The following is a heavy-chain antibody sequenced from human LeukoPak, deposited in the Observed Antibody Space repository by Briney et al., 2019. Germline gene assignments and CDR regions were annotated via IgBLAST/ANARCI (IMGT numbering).Heavy chain of an antibody. V-gene: IGHV3-7*01. CDR1: GFTFSSYW. Sequence: PGGSLRLSCAASGFTFSSYWMSWVRQAPGKGLEWVANIKQDGSEKYYVDSVKGRFTISRDNAKNSLYLQMNSLRAEDTAVYYCARDCEYSSSAGDDYYYYYMDVWGKGTTVTVSS. J-gene: IGHJ6*03. CDR2: IKQDGSEK. D-gene: IGHD6-6*01. CDR3: ARDCEYSSSAGDDYYYYYMDV.